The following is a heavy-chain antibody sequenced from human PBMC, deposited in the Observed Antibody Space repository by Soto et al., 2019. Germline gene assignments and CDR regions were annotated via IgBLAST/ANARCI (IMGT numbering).Heavy chain of an antibody. CDR3: ARGRRYFDWLGWGY. V-gene: IGHV3-48*02. J-gene: IGHJ4*02. CDR1: GFTFSSYS. Sequence: GGSLRLSCAASGFTFSSYSMNWVRQAPGKGLEWVSYISSSSSTIYYADSVKGRFTISRDNAKNLLYLQMNSLRDEDTAVYYCARGRRYFDWLGWGYWGQGTLVTVSS. D-gene: IGHD3-9*01. CDR2: ISSSSSTI.